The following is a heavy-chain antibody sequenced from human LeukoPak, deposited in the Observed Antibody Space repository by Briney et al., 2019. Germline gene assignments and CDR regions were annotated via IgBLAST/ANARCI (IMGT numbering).Heavy chain of an antibody. V-gene: IGHV3-7*01. D-gene: IGHD5-24*01. Sequence: GGSLRLSCEASGFSFSDHWMGWVRQAPGKGLEGVANIKHDGSGKEYVDSVKGRFTISRDNAKNSVYLEMSSLRAEDTAVYYCAKWRWRQSEYEDWGQGTLVTVSS. CDR2: IKHDGSGK. J-gene: IGHJ4*02. CDR3: AKWRWRQSEYED. CDR1: GFSFSDHW.